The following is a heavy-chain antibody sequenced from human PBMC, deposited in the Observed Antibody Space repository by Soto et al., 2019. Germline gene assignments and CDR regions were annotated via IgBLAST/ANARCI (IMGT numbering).Heavy chain of an antibody. J-gene: IGHJ6*02. Sequence: SVKVSCKASGGTFSSYAISWVRQAPGRGLEWMGGIIPIFGTANYAQKFQGRVTITADESTSTAYMELSSLRSEDTAVYYCARGMPGLRFGLVYYYYGMDVWGQGTTVTVSS. CDR1: GGTFSSYA. D-gene: IGHD5-12*01. CDR3: ARGMPGLRFGLVYYYYGMDV. CDR2: IIPIFGTA. V-gene: IGHV1-69*13.